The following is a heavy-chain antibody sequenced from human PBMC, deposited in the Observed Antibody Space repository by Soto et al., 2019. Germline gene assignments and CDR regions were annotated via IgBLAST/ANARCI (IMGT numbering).Heavy chain of an antibody. J-gene: IGHJ4*02. CDR3: AREGGIVGATFFFDY. V-gene: IGHV4-59*01. D-gene: IGHD1-26*01. Sequence: PSETLSLTCTVSGGSISSYYWSWIRQPPGKGLEWIGYIYYSGSTNYNPSLKSRVTISVDTSKNQFSLKLSSVTAADTAVYYCAREGGIVGATFFFDYWGQGTLVTVSS. CDR2: IYYSGST. CDR1: GGSISSYY.